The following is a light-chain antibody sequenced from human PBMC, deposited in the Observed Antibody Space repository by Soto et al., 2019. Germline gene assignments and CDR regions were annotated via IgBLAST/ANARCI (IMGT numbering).Light chain of an antibody. CDR2: AAS. CDR3: QQSYSTPRT. V-gene: IGKV1-39*01. CDR1: QSISSY. Sequence: ITLTQSRSSLSAYVLEGVTLTCLASQSISSYLNWYQQKPGKAPKLLIYAASSLQSGVPSRFSGSGSGTDFTLTISSLQPEDFATYYCQQSYSTPRTFGQGTKVDI. J-gene: IGKJ1*01.